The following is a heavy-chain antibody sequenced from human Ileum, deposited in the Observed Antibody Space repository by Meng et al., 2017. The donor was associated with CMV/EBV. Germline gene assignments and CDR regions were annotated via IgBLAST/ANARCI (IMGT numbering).Heavy chain of an antibody. J-gene: IGHJ3*02. CDR3: ARTGYYGSGSYPDAFDI. CDR2: GRNKANGYTG. Sequence: GGSLRLSCAASGFTFSDHYMDWVRQAPGKGLEWVGRGRNKANGYTGEYAASVKGRFTISRDDSRNSLYLQMNSLRAEDTAVYYCARTGYYGSGSYPDAFDIWGQGTMVTVSS. CDR1: GFTFSDHY. D-gene: IGHD3-10*01. V-gene: IGHV3-72*01.